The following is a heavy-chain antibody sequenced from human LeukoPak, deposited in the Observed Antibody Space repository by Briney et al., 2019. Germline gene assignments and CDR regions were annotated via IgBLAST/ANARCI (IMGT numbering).Heavy chain of an antibody. CDR1: GFTFSSFW. CDR2: INSDGSST. CDR3: ARAWRYGMDV. V-gene: IGHV3-74*01. J-gene: IGHJ6*02. D-gene: IGHD5-12*01. Sequence: GGSLRLSCAASGFTFSSFWMHWARQPPGKGLVWVSRINSDGSSTTYADSVKGRFTISRDNAKNTLYLQMNSLRAEDTAVYYCARAWRYGMDVWGQGTTVTVSS.